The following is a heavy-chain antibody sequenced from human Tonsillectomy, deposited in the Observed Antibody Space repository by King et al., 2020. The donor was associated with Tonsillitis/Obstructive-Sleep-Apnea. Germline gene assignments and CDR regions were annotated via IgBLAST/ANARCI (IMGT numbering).Heavy chain of an antibody. D-gene: IGHD3-3*01. J-gene: IGHJ4*02. V-gene: IGHV3-21*01. CDR3: ARDYDFWSGYFDS. Sequence: VQLVESGGGLVKPGGSLRLSCAASGFTFSSYSMNWVRQAPGKGLEWVSSISSSSSYIYYADSVKGRFTISRDNAKNSLYLKMNSLRAEDTAVYYCARDYDFWSGYFDSWGQGTLVTVSS. CDR1: GFTFSSYS. CDR2: ISSSSSYI.